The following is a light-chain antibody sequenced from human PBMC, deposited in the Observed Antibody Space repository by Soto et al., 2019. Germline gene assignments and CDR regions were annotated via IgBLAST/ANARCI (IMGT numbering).Light chain of an antibody. CDR3: SSYTTRSTWV. V-gene: IGLV2-14*01. J-gene: IGLJ3*02. Sequence: QSVLTQPASVSGSPGQSITISCTGTSSNVSNYRYVSWYQQHPGKAPKLMVYEVTNRPSEVSDRFSGSKSGNTASLTISGLQAEDEADYYCSSYTTRSTWVFGGGTKVTVL. CDR1: SSNVSNYRY. CDR2: EVT.